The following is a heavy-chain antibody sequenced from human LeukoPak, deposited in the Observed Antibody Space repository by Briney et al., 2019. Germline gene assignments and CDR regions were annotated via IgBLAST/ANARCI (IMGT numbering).Heavy chain of an antibody. CDR3: AKGGMSNSGLGE. CDR2: ITAGGTT. CDR1: GFIFNNFV. J-gene: IGHJ4*02. Sequence: HPGGSLRLSCVASGFIFNNFVMTWVRQAPGKGLEWVSGITAGGTTYYADPLKGRFTISRDNSKNTQYLQMNSLRVEDTAIYYCAKGGMSNSGLGEWGQGTLVTVSS. V-gene: IGHV3-23*01. D-gene: IGHD5-12*01.